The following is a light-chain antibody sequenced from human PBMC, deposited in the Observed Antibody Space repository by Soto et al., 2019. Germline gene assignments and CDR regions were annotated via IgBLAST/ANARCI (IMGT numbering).Light chain of an antibody. J-gene: IGLJ1*01. Sequence: HSALTQPASVSGSPGQSITISCTGTSSDIGHYDYVSWYQQHPGKAPKLMIYHVTYRPSGVSNRYSGSKSGNSASLTISGLQADDEADYYCCSLTTSHTYVFGSGTQLTVL. V-gene: IGLV2-14*03. CDR1: SSDIGHYDY. CDR2: HVT. CDR3: CSLTTSHTYV.